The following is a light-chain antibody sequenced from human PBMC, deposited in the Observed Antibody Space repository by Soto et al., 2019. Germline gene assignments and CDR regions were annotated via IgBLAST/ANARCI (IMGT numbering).Light chain of an antibody. Sequence: IQMTQSPSSLSASVGDRVTITCRASQNIRNDLNWYQQKPGKAPNLLIYAASGLQSGVPSRFSGSGSGRDFILTISSLQPEDFATYYCQQSYSTPPTFGQGTKVEI. CDR1: QNIRND. CDR3: QQSYSTPPT. CDR2: AAS. J-gene: IGKJ1*01. V-gene: IGKV1-39*01.